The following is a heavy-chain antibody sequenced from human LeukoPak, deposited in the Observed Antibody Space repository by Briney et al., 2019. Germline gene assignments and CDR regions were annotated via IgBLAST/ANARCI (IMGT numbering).Heavy chain of an antibody. D-gene: IGHD6-19*01. CDR3: ARGRIAVAGTSYNWFDP. J-gene: IGHJ5*02. V-gene: IGHV4-59*08. CDR2: IYYSGST. Sequence: SETLSLTCTVSGGSISSYYWSWIRQPPGKGLEWIGYIYYSGSTNYKPSLKSRVTISVDTSKNQFSLKLSSVTAADTAVYYCARGRIAVAGTSYNWFDPWGQGTLVTVSS. CDR1: GGSISSYY.